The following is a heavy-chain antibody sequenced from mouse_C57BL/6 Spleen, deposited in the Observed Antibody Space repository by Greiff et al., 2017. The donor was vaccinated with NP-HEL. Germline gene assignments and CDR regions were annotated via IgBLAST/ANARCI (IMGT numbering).Heavy chain of an antibody. CDR1: GYTFTDYY. CDR2: INPNNGGT. J-gene: IGHJ2*01. Sequence: VQLQQSGPELVKPGASVKISCKASGYTFTDYYMNWVKQSHGKSLEWIGDINPNNGGTSYNQKFKGKATLTVDKSSSTAYMQLRSLTSEDSAVYYCARVITTVVATDYFDYWGQGTTLTVSS. V-gene: IGHV1-26*01. D-gene: IGHD1-1*01. CDR3: ARVITTVVATDYFDY.